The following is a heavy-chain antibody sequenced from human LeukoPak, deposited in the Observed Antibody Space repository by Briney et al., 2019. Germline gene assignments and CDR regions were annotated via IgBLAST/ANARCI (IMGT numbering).Heavy chain of an antibody. CDR3: ARVQDPALRYFDY. Sequence: SETPSLTCTVSGGSISSGDYYWSWIRQPPGKGLEWIGYIYYSGSTYYNPSLKSRVTISVDTSKNQFSLKLSSVTAAGTAVYYCARVQDPALRYFDYWGQGTLVTVSS. D-gene: IGHD1-1*01. V-gene: IGHV4-30-4*08. CDR2: IYYSGST. CDR1: GGSISSGDYY. J-gene: IGHJ4*02.